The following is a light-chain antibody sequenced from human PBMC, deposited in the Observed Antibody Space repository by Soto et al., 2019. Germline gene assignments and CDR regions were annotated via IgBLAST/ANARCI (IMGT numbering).Light chain of an antibody. CDR2: GAS. Sequence: EIVLTQSPGTLSLSPGERATLSCRASQSVSSSFLAWYQQKPGQAPRLLIYGASSRATGIPDRFSGSGSGTDFTLTIRRLEPEDVAVYYCPQYGSSPLTFGGGNKVEIK. J-gene: IGKJ4*01. V-gene: IGKV3-20*01. CDR1: QSVSSSF. CDR3: PQYGSSPLT.